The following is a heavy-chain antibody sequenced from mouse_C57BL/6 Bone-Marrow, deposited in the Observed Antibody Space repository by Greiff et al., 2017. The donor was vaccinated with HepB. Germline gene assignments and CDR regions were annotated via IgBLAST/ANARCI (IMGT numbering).Heavy chain of an antibody. Sequence: DVKLVESGGDLVKPGGSLKLSCAASGFTFSSYGMSWVRQTPDKRLEWVATISSGGSYTYYPDSVKGRFTICRDNAKNTLYLQMSSLKSEDTAMYYCARRRYYGSRGDYWYFDVWGTGTTVTVSS. CDR1: GFTFSSYG. D-gene: IGHD1-1*01. CDR3: ARRRYYGSRGDYWYFDV. V-gene: IGHV5-6*02. J-gene: IGHJ1*03. CDR2: ISSGGSYT.